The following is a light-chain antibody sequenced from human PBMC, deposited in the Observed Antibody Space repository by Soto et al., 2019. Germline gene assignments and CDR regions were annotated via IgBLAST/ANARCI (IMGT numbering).Light chain of an antibody. J-gene: IGKJ4*01. CDR1: QSVSSY. V-gene: IGKV3-11*01. Sequence: EIVLTQSPATLSLSPGERATLSCRASQSVSSYLAWYQQKPGQAPRLLIYDASNRATGIPARFSGSGSGTDFTLTISSLEPEDFAVYCCQQRSNWPTCGGGTKVEIK. CDR3: QQRSNWPT. CDR2: DAS.